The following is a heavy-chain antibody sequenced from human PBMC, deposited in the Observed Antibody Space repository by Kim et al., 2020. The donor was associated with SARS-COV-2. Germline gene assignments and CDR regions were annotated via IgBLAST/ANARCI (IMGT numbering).Heavy chain of an antibody. CDR2: ST. D-gene: IGHD3-22*01. V-gene: IGHV4-34*01. Sequence: STTYTPSLQRRRTISIDTSKNPLALKLTSVTAADTAVYYCARGVITTAFDYWGQGTLVTVSS. CDR3: ARGVITTAFDY. J-gene: IGHJ4*02.